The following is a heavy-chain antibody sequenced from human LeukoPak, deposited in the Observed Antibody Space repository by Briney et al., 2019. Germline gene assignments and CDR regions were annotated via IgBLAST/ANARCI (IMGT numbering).Heavy chain of an antibody. CDR1: GFTFSTFA. J-gene: IGHJ4*02. CDR3: ARTYYYDSSGYYYGY. Sequence: GGSLRLSCAASGFTFSTFAMIWVRQPPGKGLEWVSSISSSSSYIYYADSVKGRFTISRDNAKNSLYLQMNSLRAEDTAVYYCARTYYYDSSGYYYGYWGQGTLVTVSS. V-gene: IGHV3-21*01. D-gene: IGHD3-22*01. CDR2: ISSSSSYI.